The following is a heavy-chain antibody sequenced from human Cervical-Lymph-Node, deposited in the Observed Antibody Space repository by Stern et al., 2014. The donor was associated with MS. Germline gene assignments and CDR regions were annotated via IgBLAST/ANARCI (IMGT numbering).Heavy chain of an antibody. V-gene: IGHV2-5*02. CDR1: GFSLSTSGES. CDR2: IYWADDK. Sequence: QVTLKESGPALVKPTQTLTLTCTFSGFSLSTSGESVAWFRQPPGKALEWVAIIYWADDKRYSPSLKDRLTITKDTSKKQVVLTMTNLDPVDTGTYYCAHSPRYFYGMDVWGPGTTVTVSS. J-gene: IGHJ6*02. CDR3: AHSPRYFYGMDV.